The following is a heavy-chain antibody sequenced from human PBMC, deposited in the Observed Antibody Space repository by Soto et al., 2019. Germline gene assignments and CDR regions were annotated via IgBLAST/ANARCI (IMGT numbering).Heavy chain of an antibody. Sequence: GGSLRLSCAASGFTFSSYGMHWVRQAPGKGLEWVAVIWYDGSNKYYADSVKGRFTISRDNSKNTLYLQMNSLRAEDTAVYYCARSPSTVTTIDAFDIWGQGTMVTVSS. CDR2: IWYDGSNK. D-gene: IGHD4-17*01. CDR1: GFTFSSYG. CDR3: ARSPSTVTTIDAFDI. V-gene: IGHV3-33*01. J-gene: IGHJ3*02.